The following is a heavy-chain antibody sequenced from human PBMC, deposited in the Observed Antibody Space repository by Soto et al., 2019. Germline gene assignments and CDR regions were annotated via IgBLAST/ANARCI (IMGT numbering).Heavy chain of an antibody. Sequence: GFLRLSCAAPGFKFSNNAMSWVRLAPGEGLEWGSGIGGSGGFPSYADSAKGRLTISRDNFHNTLFLHMDSLRIKDTAVYYCVSDHLAFQGKAVTNWFDPWGQGTLVTVSS. CDR3: VSDHLAFQGKAVTNWFDP. D-gene: IGHD4-17*01. CDR2: IGGSGGFP. CDR1: GFKFSNNA. J-gene: IGHJ5*02. V-gene: IGHV3-23*01.